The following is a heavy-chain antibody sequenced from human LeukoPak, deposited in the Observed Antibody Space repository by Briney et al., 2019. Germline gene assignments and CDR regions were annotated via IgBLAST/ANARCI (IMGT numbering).Heavy chain of an antibody. Sequence: GESLKISCKGSGYNFTTYLIGWVRQMPGKGLEWMGIIYPADSDTRYSPSFQGQVTISADKSISTAYLQGSSLKASDTAMCYCARGWFGELLRGVDYWGQGTLVTVSS. CDR1: GYNFTTYL. CDR2: IYPADSDT. D-gene: IGHD3-10*01. J-gene: IGHJ4*02. CDR3: ARGWFGELLRGVDY. V-gene: IGHV5-51*01.